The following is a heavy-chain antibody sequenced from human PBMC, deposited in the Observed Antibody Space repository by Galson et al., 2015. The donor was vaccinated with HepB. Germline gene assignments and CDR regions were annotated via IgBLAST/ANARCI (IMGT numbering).Heavy chain of an antibody. D-gene: IGHD3-10*01. V-gene: IGHV1-18*01. CDR3: ARSGTSPGGRGGAGFDY. J-gene: IGHJ4*02. Sequence: SVKVSCKASGYTFTSYGISWVRQAPGQGLEWMGWISAYNGNTNYAQKLQGRVTMTTDTSTSTAYMELRSLRSDDTAVYYCARSGTSPGGRGGAGFDYWGQGTLVTVSS. CDR1: GYTFTSYG. CDR2: ISAYNGNT.